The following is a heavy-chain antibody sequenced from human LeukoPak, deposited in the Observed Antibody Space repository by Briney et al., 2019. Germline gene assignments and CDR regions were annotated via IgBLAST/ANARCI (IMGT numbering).Heavy chain of an antibody. J-gene: IGHJ6*02. CDR1: GGSISSYY. D-gene: IGHD6-13*01. V-gene: IGHV4-59*08. CDR2: IYYSGST. Sequence: SETLSLTCTVSGGSISSYYWSWIRQPPGKGLGWIGYIYYSGSTNYNPSLKSRVTISVDTSKNQFSLKLSSVTAADTAVYYCARLPLAAAGRGYYYYYGMDVWGQGTTVTVSS. CDR3: ARLPLAAAGRGYYYYYGMDV.